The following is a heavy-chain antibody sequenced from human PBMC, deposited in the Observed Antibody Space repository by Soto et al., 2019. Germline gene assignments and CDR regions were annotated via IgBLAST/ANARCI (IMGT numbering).Heavy chain of an antibody. Sequence: PGGSLRLSCAASGFTFSTYWMSWVRQTPGKGLEWVSTISKSRSDIYYADSVKGRFTISRDNAKNSLYLQMNSLRAEDTAVYYCASIAYCGGDCQRPNWGQGTLVTVSS. V-gene: IGHV3-21*01. CDR1: GFTFSTYW. CDR2: ISKSRSDI. D-gene: IGHD2-21*01. J-gene: IGHJ4*02. CDR3: ASIAYCGGDCQRPN.